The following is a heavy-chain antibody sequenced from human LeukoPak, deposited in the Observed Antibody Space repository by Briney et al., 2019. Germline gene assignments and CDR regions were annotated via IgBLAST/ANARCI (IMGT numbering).Heavy chain of an antibody. V-gene: IGHV4-39*07. D-gene: IGHD2-21*01. CDR2: IYYSGST. J-gene: IGHJ5*02. Sequence: SETLSLTCTVSGDSISSSSYYWGWIRQPPGKGLEWIGSIYYSGSTYYNPSLKSRVTISVDTSKNQFSLKLSSVTAADTAVYYCASLIPNNWFDPWGQGTLVTVSS. CDR1: GDSISSSSYY. CDR3: ASLIPNNWFDP.